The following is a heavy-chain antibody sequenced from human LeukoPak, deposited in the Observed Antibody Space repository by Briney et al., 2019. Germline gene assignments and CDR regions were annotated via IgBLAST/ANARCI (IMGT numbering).Heavy chain of an antibody. CDR2: IYTSGTT. Sequence: SETLSLTCTVSGGSISPYYWNWVQLPTGKGLEWIGRIYTSGTTDYNPSLKSRVTISLDKSKNQFSLKMSSVTAADTAVYYCARVYCSGGSCSHFDFWGQGTLVTVSS. D-gene: IGHD2-15*01. CDR3: ARVYCSGGSCSHFDF. J-gene: IGHJ4*02. V-gene: IGHV4-4*07. CDR1: GGSISPYY.